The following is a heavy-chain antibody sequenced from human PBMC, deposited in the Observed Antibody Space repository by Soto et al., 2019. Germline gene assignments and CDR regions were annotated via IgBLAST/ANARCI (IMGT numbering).Heavy chain of an antibody. D-gene: IGHD3-10*01. CDR1: GFTLSGHG. J-gene: IGHJ4*02. V-gene: IGHV3-30*03. CDR3: AREKNSGYYRTVDY. Sequence: QVQLVASGGVVVQPGRSLSLSCAASGFTLSGHGLHWFRQAPGKGLEWVAVVTHDGTERHYPDSVKGRFNITRDISKNTFYLQMNSLRVEDTAMYYCAREKNSGYYRTVDYWGQGTLVTVSS. CDR2: VTHDGTER.